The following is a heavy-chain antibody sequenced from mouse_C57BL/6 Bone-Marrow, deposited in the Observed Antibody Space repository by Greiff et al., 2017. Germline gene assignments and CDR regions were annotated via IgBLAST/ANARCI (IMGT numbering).Heavy chain of an antibody. D-gene: IGHD2-3*01. Sequence: EVQRVESGEGLVKPGGSLKLSCAASGFTFSSYAMSWVRQTPEKRLEWVAYISSGGDYIYYADTVKGRFTISRDNARNTLYLQMSSLKSEDTAMYYCTREGGGYYVRYFDYWGQGTTLTVSS. CDR1: GFTFSSYA. J-gene: IGHJ2*01. CDR2: ISSGGDYI. CDR3: TREGGGYYVRYFDY. V-gene: IGHV5-9-1*02.